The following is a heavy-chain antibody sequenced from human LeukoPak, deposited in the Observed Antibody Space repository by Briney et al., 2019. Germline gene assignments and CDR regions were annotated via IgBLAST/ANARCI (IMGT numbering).Heavy chain of an antibody. Sequence: PGGSLRLSCAASGFTFSNYNMHWVRQAPGKGLEWVAFLWNEGGKENYAVSVKSRFPISRDNSKNTVYLQMNSLRVEDTAVYYCAKDNNWACDYWGQGTLVTVSS. D-gene: IGHD1-1*01. V-gene: IGHV3-30*02. J-gene: IGHJ4*02. CDR1: GFTFSNYN. CDR3: AKDNNWACDY. CDR2: LWNEGGKE.